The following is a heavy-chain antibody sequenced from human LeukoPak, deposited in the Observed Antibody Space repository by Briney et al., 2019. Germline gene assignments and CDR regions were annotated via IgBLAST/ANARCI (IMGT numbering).Heavy chain of an antibody. CDR2: INTNSGGT. CDR1: GYTFTGYY. J-gene: IGHJ6*02. CDR3: ASRYTSSSGYYAMDV. V-gene: IGHV1-2*02. D-gene: IGHD6-6*01. Sequence: ASVKVSCKASGYTFTGYYMHWVRQAPGQGLEWMGWINTNSGGTNYVQKFQGRVTMTRDTSITTANMELSSLRSDDTAVYYCASRYTSSSGYYAMDVWGQGTTVTVS.